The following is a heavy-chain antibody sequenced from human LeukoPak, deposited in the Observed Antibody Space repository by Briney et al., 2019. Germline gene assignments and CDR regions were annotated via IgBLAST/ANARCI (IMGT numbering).Heavy chain of an antibody. CDR3: AREVGVVVVLNWFDP. CDR2: IKEDGSLT. V-gene: IGHV3-7*01. Sequence: PGGSLRLSCAASGFTFSSSWMDWVRQAPGKGLEWVANIKEDGSLTFYVDSVKGRFTISRDNSKNTLYLQMNSLRAEDTAVYYCAREVGVVVVLNWFDPWCQGTLVTVSS. J-gene: IGHJ5*02. D-gene: IGHD2-15*01. CDR1: GFTFSSSW.